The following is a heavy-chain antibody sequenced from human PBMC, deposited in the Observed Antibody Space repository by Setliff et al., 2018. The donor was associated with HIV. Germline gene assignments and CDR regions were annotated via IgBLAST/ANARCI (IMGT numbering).Heavy chain of an antibody. CDR3: ARGPQSYVDVVPTIGRYYFDY. Sequence: ASVKVSCKASGYTFTSYGISWVRQAPGQGLEWMGWISAYNGNTNYAQKFQGRVTMTRNTSISTAYMELSSLRSDDTAVFYCARGPQSYVDVVPTIGRYYFDYWGQGTLVTVSS. D-gene: IGHD5-12*01. J-gene: IGHJ4*02. CDR1: GYTFTSYG. V-gene: IGHV1-18*01. CDR2: ISAYNGNT.